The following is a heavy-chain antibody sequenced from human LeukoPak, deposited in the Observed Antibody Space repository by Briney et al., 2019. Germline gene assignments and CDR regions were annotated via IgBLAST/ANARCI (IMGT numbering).Heavy chain of an antibody. CDR2: ISAYNGNT. Sequence: ASVKVSCKASVSTFTSYGISWVRPAPGQGLEWMGWISAYNGNTNYAQKLQGRVTMTTDTSTSTAYMELRSLRSDDTAVYYCARGVGDSSGYYYPDWFDPWGQGTQVTVSS. CDR3: ARGVGDSSGYYYPDWFDP. CDR1: VSTFTSYG. J-gene: IGHJ5*02. V-gene: IGHV1-18*01. D-gene: IGHD3-22*01.